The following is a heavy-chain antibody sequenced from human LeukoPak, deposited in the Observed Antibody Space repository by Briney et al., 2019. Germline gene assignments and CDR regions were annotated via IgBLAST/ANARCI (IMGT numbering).Heavy chain of an antibody. CDR3: AKVEESLRYFDWLPLGY. CDR2: ISGSGGST. V-gene: IGHV3-23*01. J-gene: IGHJ4*02. CDR1: GFTFSSYA. D-gene: IGHD3-9*01. Sequence: GGSLRLSCAPSGFTFSSYAMSWVRQAPGKGLEWVSAISGSGGSTYYADSVKGRFTISRDNSKNTLYLQMNSLRTEDTAVYYCAKVEESLRYFDWLPLGYWGQGTLVTVSS.